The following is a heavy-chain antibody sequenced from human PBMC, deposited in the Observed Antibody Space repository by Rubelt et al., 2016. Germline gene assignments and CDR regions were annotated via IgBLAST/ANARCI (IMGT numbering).Heavy chain of an antibody. CDR3: ARDQGSGSYGPNYGMDV. CDR1: GGSFSGYY. D-gene: IGHD3-10*01. J-gene: IGHJ6*02. V-gene: IGHV4-34*01. Sequence: QVQLQQWGAGLLKPSETLSLTCAVYGGSFSGYYWSWIRQPPGKGLEWIGEINHSGSTHYNPSLKSRVHSTLDTSKNRLSLRLSSGTAADTAGYYCARDQGSGSYGPNYGMDVWGQGTTVTVSS. CDR2: INHSGST.